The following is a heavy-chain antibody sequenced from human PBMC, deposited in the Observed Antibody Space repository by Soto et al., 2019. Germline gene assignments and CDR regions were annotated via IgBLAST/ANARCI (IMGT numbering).Heavy chain of an antibody. CDR3: ARATVTNAFDI. CDR2: INPIFGTA. CDR1: GYTFSSYA. V-gene: IGHV1-69*13. Sequence: SVKVSCKAAGYTFSSYAISWVRQAPGQGLEWMGGINPIFGTANYAQKFQGRVTITGDASTSTAYMELSSLRSEDTAVYYCARATVTNAFDIWGQGTIVTVSS. D-gene: IGHD4-17*01. J-gene: IGHJ3*02.